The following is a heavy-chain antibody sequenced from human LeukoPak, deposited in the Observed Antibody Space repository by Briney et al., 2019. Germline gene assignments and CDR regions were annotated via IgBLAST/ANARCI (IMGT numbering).Heavy chain of an antibody. J-gene: IGHJ4*02. Sequence: GGSLRLSCAASGFTVSDNYMSWVRQAPGKGLEWVSVIYSGGSIYYTDSVKGRFTISRHNSKNTLYLQMNSLRTEDTAVYYCASGSRFDYSGQGTLVTVSS. V-gene: IGHV3-53*04. CDR1: GFTVSDNY. CDR2: IYSGGSI. CDR3: ASGSRFDY. D-gene: IGHD5/OR15-5a*01.